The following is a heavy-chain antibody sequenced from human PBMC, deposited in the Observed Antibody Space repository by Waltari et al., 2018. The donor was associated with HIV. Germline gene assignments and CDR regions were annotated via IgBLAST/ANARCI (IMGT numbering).Heavy chain of an antibody. Sequence: QLQLQESGPGLAKPSETLSLTCTVSDGSIDRRRHYWGWIRQPPGKGLEWIGSIYYSGSTYDNLSLKSRVTISVDTSKNRFSLKLSSVTAADTAVYYCARHVGGYDSSGYFPYYFDYWGQGALVTVSS. D-gene: IGHD3-22*01. J-gene: IGHJ4*02. CDR3: ARHVGGYDSSGYFPYYFDY. CDR1: DGSIDRRRHY. CDR2: IYYSGST. V-gene: IGHV4-39*01.